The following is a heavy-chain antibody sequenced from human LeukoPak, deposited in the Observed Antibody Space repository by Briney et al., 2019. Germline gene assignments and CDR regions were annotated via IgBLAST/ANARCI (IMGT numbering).Heavy chain of an antibody. J-gene: IGHJ4*02. CDR2: ISGGGGA. D-gene: IGHD6-19*01. V-gene: IGHV3-23*01. CDR1: GFTFSSYA. Sequence: GGSLGLSCAASGFTFSSYAMSWFRQAPGKGRDWVSAISGGGGAYYADSVKGRITISRDNSKNTLYLQMNSLRAEDTAIYYCAKSFAGAVAGSRGLDYWGQGTLVTVSS. CDR3: AKSFAGAVAGSRGLDY.